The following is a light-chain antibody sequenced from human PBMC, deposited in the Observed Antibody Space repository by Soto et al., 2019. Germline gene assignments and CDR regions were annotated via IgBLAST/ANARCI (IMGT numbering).Light chain of an antibody. CDR3: QQYGSSLTWT. CDR1: QSVSSSY. CDR2: GAS. Sequence: EIVLTQSPGTLSLSPGERATLSCRASQSVSSSYLAWYQQKPGQAPRLLIYGASSRATGIPDRFSGSGSGTDFTLTISRLVPADFAVYYCQQYGSSLTWTFGQGTKVEIK. J-gene: IGKJ1*01. V-gene: IGKV3-20*01.